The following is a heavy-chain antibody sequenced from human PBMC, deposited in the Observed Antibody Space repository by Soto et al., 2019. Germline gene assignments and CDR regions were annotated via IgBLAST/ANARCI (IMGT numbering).Heavy chain of an antibody. J-gene: IGHJ5*02. Sequence: KPSETLSLTCTISGGSFSSGGFYWGWIRQCPGKGLEWTGHIFNTATTRYNPPLRSRLSMSIDTSANLFSMRLSSVTATDTAIYYCARGFYGSGGPDLWGRGTLVTVSS. CDR1: GGSFSSGGFY. CDR2: IFNTATT. D-gene: IGHD3-10*01. CDR3: ARGFYGSGGPDL. V-gene: IGHV4-31*03.